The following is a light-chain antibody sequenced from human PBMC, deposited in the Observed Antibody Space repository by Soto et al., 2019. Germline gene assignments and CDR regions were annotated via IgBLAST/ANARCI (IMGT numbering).Light chain of an antibody. Sequence: EIVLSQSPGTLSLSPGERATLSCRASQSVSSSYLAWYQQKPGQAPRLLVYGASSRANGMPDRFSGSGSGTDFTLTISRLEPEDFAVYDGQQYGSSPTRTFGQGTKVDIK. V-gene: IGKV3-20*01. CDR1: QSVSSSY. CDR3: QQYGSSPTRT. CDR2: GAS. J-gene: IGKJ1*01.